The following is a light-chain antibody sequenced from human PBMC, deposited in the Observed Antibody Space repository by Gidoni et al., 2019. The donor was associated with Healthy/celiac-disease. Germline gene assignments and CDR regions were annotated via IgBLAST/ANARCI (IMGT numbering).Light chain of an antibody. CDR1: SSDVGGYNY. J-gene: IGLJ2*01. CDR3: SSYTSSSTLV. V-gene: IGLV2-14*01. CDR2: KVS. Sequence: QSDLTQPASVSGSPGQSITISCTGTSSDVGGYNYVSWYQQHPGKAPKLMIYKVSNRPSGVSNRFSCSKSGNTASLTISGLQAEDEADYYCSSYTSSSTLVFGGGTKLTVL.